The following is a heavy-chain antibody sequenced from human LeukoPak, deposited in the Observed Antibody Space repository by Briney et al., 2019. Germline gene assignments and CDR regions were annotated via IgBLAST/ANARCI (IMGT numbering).Heavy chain of an antibody. D-gene: IGHD3-22*01. CDR1: GFTFSSYE. CDR2: ISSSGSTI. J-gene: IGHJ4*02. V-gene: IGHV3-48*03. CDR3: AREGDDSSGPGDY. Sequence: GGSLRLSCAASGFTFSSYEMNWVRQAPGKGLEWVSDISSSGSTIYYADSVKGRFTISRDNAKNSLYLQMNSLRAEDTAVYYCAREGDDSSGPGDYSGQGTLVTVSS.